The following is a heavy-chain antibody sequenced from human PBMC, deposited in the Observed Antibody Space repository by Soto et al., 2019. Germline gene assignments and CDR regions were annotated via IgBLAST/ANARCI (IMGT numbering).Heavy chain of an antibody. CDR1: GFTFSSYL. CDR3: AREPRFLEWLPHYGMDV. Sequence: PGGSLRLSCAASGFTFSSYLMSWVRQAPGKGLEWVANIKQDGSEKYYVDSVKGRFTISRGNAKNSLYLQMNSLRAEDTAVYYCAREPRFLEWLPHYGMDVWGQGTTVTVSS. J-gene: IGHJ6*02. CDR2: IKQDGSEK. V-gene: IGHV3-7*03. D-gene: IGHD3-3*01.